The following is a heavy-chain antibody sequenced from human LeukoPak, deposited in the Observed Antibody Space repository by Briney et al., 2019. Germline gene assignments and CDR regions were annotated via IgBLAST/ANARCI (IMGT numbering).Heavy chain of an antibody. CDR2: ISYDENNK. CDR3: ARNWWGQWWLDY. J-gene: IGHJ4*02. D-gene: IGHD2-8*01. Sequence: GGSLRLSCAASGFTFSSYAMHWVRQAPGKGLEWVAVISYDENNKYYADSVKGRFTISRGNSKNTLYLQMNSLRAEDTAVYYCARNWWGQWWLDYWGQGTLVTVSS. V-gene: IGHV3-30-3*01. CDR1: GFTFSSYA.